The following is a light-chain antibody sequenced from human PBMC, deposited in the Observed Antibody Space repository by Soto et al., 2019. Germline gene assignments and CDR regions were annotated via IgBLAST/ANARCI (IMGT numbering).Light chain of an antibody. V-gene: IGLV3-1*01. J-gene: IGLJ2*01. CDR1: KLGDKY. Sequence: SYELTQPPSVSVSPGQTASITCSGDKLGDKYACWYQQKPGQSPVLVIYQDNKRPSGIPERISGSKSGNTATLTISGTQAMDEADYYCQTWDSSTVVFGGGTKVTVL. CDR2: QDN. CDR3: QTWDSSTVV.